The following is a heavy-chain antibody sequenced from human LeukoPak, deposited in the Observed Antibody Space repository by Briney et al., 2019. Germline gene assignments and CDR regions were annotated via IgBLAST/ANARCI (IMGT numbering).Heavy chain of an antibody. Sequence: SETLSLTCAVYGGSFSGYYWSWIRQPPGKGLEWIGEINHSGSTNYNPSLKSRVTISVDTSKNQFSLKLSSVTAADTAVYYCARHYDSSGYLDYWGQGTLVTVSS. D-gene: IGHD3-22*01. V-gene: IGHV4-34*01. CDR3: ARHYDSSGYLDY. CDR1: GGSFSGYY. J-gene: IGHJ4*02. CDR2: INHSGST.